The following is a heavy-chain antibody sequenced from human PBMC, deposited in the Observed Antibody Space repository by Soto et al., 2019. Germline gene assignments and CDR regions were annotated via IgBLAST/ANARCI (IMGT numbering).Heavy chain of an antibody. J-gene: IGHJ6*02. CDR3: ARVRASRRDYYYGMDV. CDR2: ISSSSGHM. D-gene: IGHD6-6*01. Sequence: SGGSLRLSCAASGFTFSDFAMNWVRQAPGKGLEWVSSISSSSGHMYYADSLKGRLSISRDNAKNSLHLQMNSLRAEDTAVYYCARVRASRRDYYYGMDVWGQGTTVTVSS. CDR1: GFTFSDFA. V-gene: IGHV3-21*06.